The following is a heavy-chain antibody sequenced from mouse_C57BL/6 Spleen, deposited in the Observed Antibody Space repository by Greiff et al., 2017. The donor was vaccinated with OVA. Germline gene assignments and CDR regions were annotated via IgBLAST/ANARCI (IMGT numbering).Heavy chain of an antibody. CDR1: GFTFSDYG. CDR2: ISRGSSTI. V-gene: IGHV5-17*01. J-gene: IGHJ1*03. Sequence: EVKLQESGGGLVKPGGSLKLSCAASGFTFSDYGMHWVRQAPEQGLEWVAYISRGSSTIYYADTVKGRFTISRDNAKNTLFLQMTRLRSEDTAVYDGARTPCGSGRGWCFDVWGTGTTVTVSS. CDR3: ARTPCGSGRGWCFDV. D-gene: IGHD1-1*01.